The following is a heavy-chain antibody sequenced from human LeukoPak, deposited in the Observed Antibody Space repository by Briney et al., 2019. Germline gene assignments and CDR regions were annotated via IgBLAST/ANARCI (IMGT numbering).Heavy chain of an antibody. Sequence: GGTLRLSCAASGFTFSSYAMHWVRQAPGKGLEYVSAISSNGGFTYYADSVKGRFTISRDNSKNTLYLQMGSLRGEDMAVYYCVKDVGGSYAFDYWGQGSLVTVAS. CDR1: GFTFSSYA. J-gene: IGHJ4*02. V-gene: IGHV3-64*02. CDR3: VKDVGGSYAFDY. D-gene: IGHD1-26*01. CDR2: ISSNGGFT.